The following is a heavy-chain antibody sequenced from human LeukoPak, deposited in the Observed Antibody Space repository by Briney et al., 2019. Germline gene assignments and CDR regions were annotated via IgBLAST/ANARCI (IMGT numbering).Heavy chain of an antibody. V-gene: IGHV3-7*01. CDR2: IKQDGSEK. Sequence: GGSLRLSCAASGFTFSSYWMSWVRQAPGKGLEWVANIKQDGSEKYYVDSVKGRFTISRDNAKNSLYLQMNSLRAEDTAVYYCARAQGELRFLEWLHSGPYYYYYMDVWGKGTTVTVSS. CDR3: ARAQGELRFLEWLHSGPYYYYYMDV. D-gene: IGHD3-3*01. J-gene: IGHJ6*03. CDR1: GFTFSSYW.